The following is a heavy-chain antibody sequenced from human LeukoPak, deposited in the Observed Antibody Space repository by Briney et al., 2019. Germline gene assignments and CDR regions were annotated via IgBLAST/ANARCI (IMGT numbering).Heavy chain of an antibody. V-gene: IGHV4-34*01. CDR2: INHSGST. CDR3: ARGSRAAVAGKLNWFDP. J-gene: IGHJ5*02. Sequence: SETLSLTCAVYGGSFSGYYWSWIRQPPGKGLEWIGEINHSGSTNYNPSLKSRVTISVDTSKNQFSLKLSSATAADTAVYYCARGSRAAVAGKLNWFDPWGQGTLVTVSS. D-gene: IGHD6-19*01. CDR1: GGSFSGYY.